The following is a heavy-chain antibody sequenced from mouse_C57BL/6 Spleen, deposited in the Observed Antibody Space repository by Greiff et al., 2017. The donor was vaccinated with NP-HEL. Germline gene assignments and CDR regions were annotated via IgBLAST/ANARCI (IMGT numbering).Heavy chain of an antibody. CDR2: ISDGGSYT. V-gene: IGHV5-4*01. D-gene: IGHD3-2*02. Sequence: EVQLQQSGGGLVKPGGSLKLSCAASGFTFSSYAMSWVRQTPEKRLEWVATISDGGSYTYYPDNVKGRFTISRDNAKNNLYLQMSHLKSEDTAMYYCARDESSGYSFDYWGQGTTLTVSS. CDR3: ARDESSGYSFDY. J-gene: IGHJ2*01. CDR1: GFTFSSYA.